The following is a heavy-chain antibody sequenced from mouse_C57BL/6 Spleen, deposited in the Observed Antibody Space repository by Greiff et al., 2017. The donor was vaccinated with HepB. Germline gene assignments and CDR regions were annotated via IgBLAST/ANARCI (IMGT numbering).Heavy chain of an antibody. CDR3: AGYYYGSSYYFDY. V-gene: IGHV1-7*01. Sequence: QVHVKQSGAELAKPGASVKLSCKASGYTFTSYWMHWVKQRPGQGLEWIGYINPSSGYTKYNQKFKDKATLTADKSSSTAYMQLSSLTYEDSAVYYCAGYYYGSSYYFDYWGQGTTLTVSS. CDR1: GYTFTSYW. J-gene: IGHJ2*01. CDR2: INPSSGYT. D-gene: IGHD1-1*01.